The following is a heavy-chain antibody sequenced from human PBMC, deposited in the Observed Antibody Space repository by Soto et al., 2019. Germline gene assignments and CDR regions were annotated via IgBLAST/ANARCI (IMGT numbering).Heavy chain of an antibody. V-gene: IGHV3-66*01. Sequence: GGSLRLSCAASGFTVSSNYMSWVRQAPGKGLEWVSVIYSGGSTYYADSVKGRFTISRDNSKNTLYLQMNSPRAEDTAVYYCARAPGDYSSRWFGWFDPWGQGTLVTVSS. J-gene: IGHJ5*02. D-gene: IGHD6-13*01. CDR1: GFTVSSNY. CDR3: ARAPGDYSSRWFGWFDP. CDR2: IYSGGST.